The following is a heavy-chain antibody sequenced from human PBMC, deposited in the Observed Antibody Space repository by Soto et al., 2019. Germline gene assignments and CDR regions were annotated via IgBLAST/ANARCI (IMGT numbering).Heavy chain of an antibody. CDR2: IYPGDSDT. D-gene: IGHD3-22*01. CDR1: GYSFTSYW. J-gene: IGHJ6*02. V-gene: IGHV5-51*01. CDR3: ARLPVGYDSSGYYPYYYGMDV. Sequence: PGESLKISCKGSGYSFTSYWISWVRQMPGKGLEWMGIIYPGDSDTRYSPSFQGQVTISADKSISTAYLQWSSLKASDTAMYYCARLPVGYDSSGYYPYYYGMDVWGQGTTVTVSS.